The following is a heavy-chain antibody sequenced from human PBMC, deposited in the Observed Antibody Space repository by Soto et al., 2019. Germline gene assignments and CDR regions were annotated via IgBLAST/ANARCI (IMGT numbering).Heavy chain of an antibody. V-gene: IGHV1-46*01. CDR2: IKPSGGSA. J-gene: IGHJ5*02. CDR3: AVDLRAGSTLGRLDP. Sequence: QVQLVQSGAEVKKPGASVKVSCKASGYTFTRHYMHWVRQAPGQGLEWMGIIKPSGGSASYAQKFQGRVTMTRDTSTSTVSMELGSMRSGDTAVYYCAVDLRAGSTLGRLDPGCQGTQVAVSS. CDR1: GYTFTRHY. D-gene: IGHD1-26*01.